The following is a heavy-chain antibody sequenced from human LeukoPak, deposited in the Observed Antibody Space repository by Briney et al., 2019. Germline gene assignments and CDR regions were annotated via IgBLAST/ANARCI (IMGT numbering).Heavy chain of an antibody. CDR1: GFTFSTYD. CDR3: VRRAGSERYFDY. J-gene: IGHJ4*02. CDR2: VSHDYST. D-gene: IGHD3-10*01. Sequence: QTGGSLRLSCAASGFTFSTYDMSWVRQAPGKGREWVSTVSHDYSTYYADSVKGRFTTSRDNSKNTLYLQMNSLTAEDTALYYCVRRAGSERYFDYWGQGTLVTVSS. V-gene: IGHV3-23*01.